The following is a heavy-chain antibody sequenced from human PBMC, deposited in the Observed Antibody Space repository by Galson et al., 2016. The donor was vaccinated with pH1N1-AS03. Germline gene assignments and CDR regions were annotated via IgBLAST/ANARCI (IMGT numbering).Heavy chain of an antibody. D-gene: IGHD1-7*01. CDR2: FIPIFGTT. V-gene: IGHV1-69*05. CDR1: GGTFDNHP. Sequence: SVKVSCKASGGTFDNHPINWVRQAPGQGLEWMGGFIPIFGTTNYAPKYQGRVTFTTDDSTTTVYMELSNLRSEDTAVYYCARNSDSLGAFDFWGQGPLLGVSS. J-gene: IGHJ3*01. CDR3: ARNSDSLGAFDF.